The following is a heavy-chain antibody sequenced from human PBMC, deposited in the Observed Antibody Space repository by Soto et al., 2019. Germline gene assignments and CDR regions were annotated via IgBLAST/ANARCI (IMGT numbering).Heavy chain of an antibody. J-gene: IGHJ6*02. CDR2: IYYSGST. D-gene: IGHD3-10*01. CDR1: GGSISSYY. V-gene: IGHV4-59*01. Sequence: SETLSLTCTVSGGSISSYYWSWIRQPPGKGLEWIGYIYYSGSTNYNPSLKSRVTISVDTSKNQFSLKLSSVTAADTAVYYCAREDYYGSGSPWYGMDVWGQGTTVTVSS. CDR3: AREDYYGSGSPWYGMDV.